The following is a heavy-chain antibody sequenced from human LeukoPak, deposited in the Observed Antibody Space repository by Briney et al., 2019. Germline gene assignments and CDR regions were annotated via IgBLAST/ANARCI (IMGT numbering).Heavy chain of an antibody. CDR1: GFIFSRYD. J-gene: IGHJ4*02. D-gene: IGHD4-17*01. Sequence: GTSLRLSCVASGFIFSRYDMHWVRQAPGKGLEWVALIWHDGSKTHYADSVKGRFTISRDDSKSTLYVQMNSLRVEDTAVYYCARDPATVTSHFDYWGQGALVTVSS. CDR2: IWHDGSKT. V-gene: IGHV3-33*01. CDR3: ARDPATVTSHFDY.